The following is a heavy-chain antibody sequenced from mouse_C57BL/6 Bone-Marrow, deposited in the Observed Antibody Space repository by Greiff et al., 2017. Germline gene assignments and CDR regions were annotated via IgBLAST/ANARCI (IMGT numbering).Heavy chain of an antibody. V-gene: IGHV5-6*01. Sequence: EVKVVESGGDLVKPGGSLKLSCAASGFTFSSYGMSWVRQTPDKRLEWVATISSGGSYTYYPDSVKGRFTISRDNAKNTLYLQMSSLKSEDTAMYYCARPIITTVVEYFDYWGQGTTLTVSS. J-gene: IGHJ2*01. CDR3: ARPIITTVVEYFDY. CDR2: ISSGGSYT. CDR1: GFTFSSYG. D-gene: IGHD1-1*01.